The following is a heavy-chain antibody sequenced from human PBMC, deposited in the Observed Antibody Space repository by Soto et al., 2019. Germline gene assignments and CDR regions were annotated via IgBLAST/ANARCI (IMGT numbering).Heavy chain of an antibody. J-gene: IGHJ6*02. CDR1: GFTFDDYA. V-gene: IGHV3-9*01. D-gene: IGHD3-22*01. CDR3: AASRGYDSSGYSGYYYGMDV. CDR2: INWNSDKI. Sequence: EVQLVESGGGLVQPGRSLRLSCAASGFTFDDYAMHWVRQAPGRGMEWVSGINWNSDKIGYADSVKGRFSISRDNAKNSLYLQMNSLRADDTALYYCAASRGYDSSGYSGYYYGMDVWGQGTTVTVSS.